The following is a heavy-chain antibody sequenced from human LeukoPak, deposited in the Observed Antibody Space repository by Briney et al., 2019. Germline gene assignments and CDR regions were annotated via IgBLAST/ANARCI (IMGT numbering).Heavy chain of an antibody. CDR2: VSDSGGNT. CDR3: AKDLGALTYGEGF. V-gene: IGHV3-23*01. D-gene: IGHD3-16*01. Sequence: GGSLRLSCAASGFTFRNYAMSWVRQAPGKGLEWVSTVSDSGGNTYYADSVRGRFTISRDNSKNTLSLQMNSLRVEDTALYYCAKDLGALTYGEGFWGQGTLVTVSS. CDR1: GFTFRNYA. J-gene: IGHJ4*02.